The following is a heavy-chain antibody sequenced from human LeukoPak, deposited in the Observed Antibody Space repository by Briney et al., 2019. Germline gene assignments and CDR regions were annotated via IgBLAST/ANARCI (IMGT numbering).Heavy chain of an antibody. V-gene: IGHV4-59*01. D-gene: IGHD4-17*01. CDR2: IYYSGST. CDR1: GGSISSYY. J-gene: IGHJ6*03. Sequence: SETLSLTCTVSGGSISSYYWSWIRQPPGKGLEWIGYIYYSGSTNYNPSLKSRVTISVDTSKNQFSLKLSSVTAADTAVYYCARAAGNGDYRYYYYYMDVWGKGTTVTVSS. CDR3: ARAAGNGDYRYYYYYMDV.